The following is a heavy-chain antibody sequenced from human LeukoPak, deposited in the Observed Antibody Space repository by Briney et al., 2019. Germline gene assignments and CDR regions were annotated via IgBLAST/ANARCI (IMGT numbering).Heavy chain of an antibody. CDR2: IYHSGST. CDR1: GGSISSGGYY. J-gene: IGHJ2*01. V-gene: IGHV4-30-2*01. Sequence: SQTLSLTCTVSGGSISSGGYYWSWIRQPPGKGLEWIGYIYHSGSTYYNPSLKSRVTISVDTSKNQFSLKLSSVTAADTAVYYCARAPYGDLWWYFDLWGRGTLVTVSS. CDR3: ARAPYGDLWWYFDL. D-gene: IGHD4-17*01.